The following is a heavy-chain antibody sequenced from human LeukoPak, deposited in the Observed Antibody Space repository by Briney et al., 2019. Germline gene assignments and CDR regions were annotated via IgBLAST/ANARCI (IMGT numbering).Heavy chain of an antibody. CDR2: IYYIGST. J-gene: IGHJ6*02. D-gene: IGHD2-8*01. CDR3: AGEQWRPPYYYYGMDV. V-gene: IGHV4-61*08. CDR1: GDSISSGDYS. Sequence: PSETLSLTCTVSGDSISSGDYSWTWIRQPPGKGLEWIGYIYYIGSTNYSPSLKSRVTISLDTSKNQFSLRLSSVTAADTAVYYCAGEQWRPPYYYYGMDVWGQGTTVTVSS.